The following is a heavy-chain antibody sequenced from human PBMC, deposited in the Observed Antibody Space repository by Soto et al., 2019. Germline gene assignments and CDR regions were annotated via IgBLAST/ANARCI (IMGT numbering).Heavy chain of an antibody. Sequence: PGGSLRLSCAASGFTVSSNYMSWVRQAPGKGLEWVSVIYSGGSTYYADSVKGRFTISRDNSKNTLYLQMNSLRAEDTAVYYCARGDTYYYDSSGYSLAFDIWGQGTMVTVSS. CDR2: IYSGGST. D-gene: IGHD3-22*01. CDR1: GFTVSSNY. J-gene: IGHJ3*02. V-gene: IGHV3-66*01. CDR3: ARGDTYYYDSSGYSLAFDI.